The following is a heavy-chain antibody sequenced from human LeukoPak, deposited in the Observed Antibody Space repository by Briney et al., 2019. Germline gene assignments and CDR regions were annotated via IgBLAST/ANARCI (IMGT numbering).Heavy chain of an antibody. D-gene: IGHD3-10*01. CDR2: IYWDDDK. Sequence: SGPTLVNPTQTLTLTCTFSGFSLSTSGVGVGWIRQPPGKALEWLALIYWDDDKRYSPSLKSRLTITKDTSKNQVVLTMTNMDPVDTATYYCAQNYYGSGSYYSSGYFDYWGQGTLVTVSS. CDR3: AQNYYGSGSYYSSGYFDY. V-gene: IGHV2-5*02. J-gene: IGHJ4*02. CDR1: GFSLSTSGVG.